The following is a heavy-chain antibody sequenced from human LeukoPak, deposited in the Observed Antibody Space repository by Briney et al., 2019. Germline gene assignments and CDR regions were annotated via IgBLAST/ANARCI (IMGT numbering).Heavy chain of an antibody. D-gene: IGHD5-12*01. V-gene: IGHV4-59*08. J-gene: IGHJ3*02. CDR1: GGSISSYY. Sequence: SETLSLTCTVSGGSISSYYWGWIRRPPGKGLEWIGYIYYSGSTNYNPPLKSRVTISVDTSKNQFSLKLSSVTAADTAVYYCARVELVASAFDIWGQGTMVTVSS. CDR2: IYYSGST. CDR3: ARVELVASAFDI.